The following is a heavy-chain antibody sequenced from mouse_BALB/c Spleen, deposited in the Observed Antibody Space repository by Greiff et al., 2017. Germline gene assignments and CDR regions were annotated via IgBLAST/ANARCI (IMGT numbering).Heavy chain of an antibody. D-gene: IGHD2-2*01. CDR3: ARYGYVYAMDY. V-gene: IGHV1S137*01. CDR1: GYTFTDYA. CDR2: ISTYYGDA. J-gene: IGHJ4*01. Sequence: QVQLQQSGAELVRPGVSVKISCKGSGYTFTDYAMHWVKQSHAKSLEWIGVISTYYGDASYNQKFKGKATMTVDKSSSTAYMELARLTSEDSAIYYCARYGYVYAMDYWGQGTSVTVSS.